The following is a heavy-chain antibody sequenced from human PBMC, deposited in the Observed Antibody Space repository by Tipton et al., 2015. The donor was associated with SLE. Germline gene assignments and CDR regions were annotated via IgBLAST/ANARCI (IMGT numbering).Heavy chain of an antibody. D-gene: IGHD3-22*01. CDR2: ISHSGNT. CDR1: GYSISSGYY. V-gene: IGHV4-38-2*01. CDR3: ARHDYDSNGYYQHYFDY. J-gene: IGHJ4*02. Sequence: LRLSCAVSGYSISSGYYWGWIRQPPGKGLEWIGSISHSGNTYFNPSLKSRVTMSIDTSRNEVFLRLTSVTAADTAVYYCARHDYDSNGYYQHYFDYWGQGTLVTVSS.